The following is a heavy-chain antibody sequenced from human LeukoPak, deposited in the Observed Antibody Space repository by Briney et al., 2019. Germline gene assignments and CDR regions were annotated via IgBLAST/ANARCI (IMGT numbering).Heavy chain of an antibody. D-gene: IGHD5-12*01. V-gene: IGHV3-23*01. Sequence: GGSLRLSCAASGFTLRSYDMSCVRQAPGKGLEWVAATSGSGVNSYYADSVRGRFTISRDNSQNTLYLQMDSLRAEDTALYYCAKEYSGYDFDNWGQGTLVTVSS. CDR3: AKEYSGYDFDN. J-gene: IGHJ4*02. CDR1: GFTLRSYD. CDR2: TSGSGVNS.